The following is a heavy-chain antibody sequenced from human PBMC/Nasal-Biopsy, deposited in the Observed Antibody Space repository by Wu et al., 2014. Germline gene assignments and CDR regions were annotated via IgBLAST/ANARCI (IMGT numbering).Heavy chain of an antibody. CDR2: MSTSTTYI. J-gene: IGHJ6*02. Sequence: ASGFSLSDHFMSWVRQAPGKGLEWVAYMSTSTTYIKYADSVKGRFTISRDNARNSVYLQMNSLRAEDTAVYFCARDHDFWSGSSRDYGMDVWGQGTTVTVSS. CDR1: GFSLSDHF. V-gene: IGHV3-11*06. CDR3: ARDHDFWSGSSRDYGMDV. D-gene: IGHD3-3*01.